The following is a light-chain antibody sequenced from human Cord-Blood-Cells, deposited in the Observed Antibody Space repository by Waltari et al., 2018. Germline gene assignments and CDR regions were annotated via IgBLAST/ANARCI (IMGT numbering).Light chain of an antibody. J-gene: IGKJ1*01. V-gene: IGKV1-39*01. CDR3: QQSYSTPWR. CDR1: QSISSY. Sequence: QMTQSPSSLSASVGDRVTITCRASQSISSYLNWYQQKPGKAPKLLIYAASSLQSGVPSRFSGSGSGTDFTLTISSLQPEDFATYYCQQSYSTPWRFGQGTKVEIK. CDR2: AAS.